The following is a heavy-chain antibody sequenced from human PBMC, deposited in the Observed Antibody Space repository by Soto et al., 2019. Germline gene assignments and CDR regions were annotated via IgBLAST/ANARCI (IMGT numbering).Heavy chain of an antibody. CDR2: MNPKSGDT. Sequence: QVQLVQSGAEVKMPGASVKVSCKASGYTFTDYGINWVRQATGQGLEWMGWMNPKSGDTVYAQKFQGRVSMTRATSISTAYMELNSLKSXXXAXXXXAXGGYSVVGATVYWGQGTLVTVSS. D-gene: IGHD1-26*01. J-gene: IGHJ4*02. CDR1: GYTFTDYG. V-gene: IGHV1-8*01. CDR3: AXGGYSVVGATVY.